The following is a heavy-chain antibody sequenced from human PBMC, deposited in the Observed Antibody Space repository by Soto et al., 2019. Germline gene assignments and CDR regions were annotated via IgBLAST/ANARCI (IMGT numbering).Heavy chain of an antibody. J-gene: IGHJ4*02. V-gene: IGHV3-23*01. CDR3: VKGIYYCES. CDR2: ISGDGGST. Sequence: EGQLLESGGGLVQPGGSLRVSCAASGFTFSTYGMSWVRQGAGKGLEWVSGISGDGGSTYYADSVKGRFTISRDNSKNTLFLQINSLRAEDTALYYCVKGIYYCESWGQGTLVTVSS. CDR1: GFTFSTYG.